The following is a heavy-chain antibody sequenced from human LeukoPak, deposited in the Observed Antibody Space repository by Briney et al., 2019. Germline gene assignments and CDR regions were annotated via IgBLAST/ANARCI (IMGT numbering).Heavy chain of an antibody. D-gene: IGHD1-1*01. Sequence: QTGGSLRLSCAASGFTFSSYSMNWVRQAPGKGLEWVSYISSSSSNIYYADSVKGRFTISRDNAKNSLYLQMNSLRAEDTAVYYCAREDWNLGYFDYWGQGTLVTVSS. CDR1: GFTFSSYS. CDR2: ISSSSSNI. V-gene: IGHV3-48*04. CDR3: AREDWNLGYFDY. J-gene: IGHJ4*02.